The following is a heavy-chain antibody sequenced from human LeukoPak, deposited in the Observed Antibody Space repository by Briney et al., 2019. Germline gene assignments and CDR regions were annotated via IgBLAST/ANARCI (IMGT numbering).Heavy chain of an antibody. CDR2: IRYDGSNK. V-gene: IGHV3-30*02. CDR3: ARNLPAADY. D-gene: IGHD2-2*01. CDR1: GFTFSSYG. J-gene: IGHJ4*02. Sequence: GGALRLSCAASGFTFSSYGMHWVRQAPGKGLEWVAFIRYDGSNKYYADSVKGRFTISRDNAKNSLYLQMNSLRAEDTAVYYCARNLPAADYWGQGTLVTVSS.